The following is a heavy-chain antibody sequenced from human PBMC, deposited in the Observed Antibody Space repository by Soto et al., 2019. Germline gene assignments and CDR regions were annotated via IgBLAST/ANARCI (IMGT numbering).Heavy chain of an antibody. Sequence: QMQVVQSGPAVTKPGTSVKVSCKTSGFMFTSSAVQWVRQARGQRPEWIGWLVVGSGNTHYAQHFQERVTLTRDMSTGTAYMELSSLRSEDTAVYYCAAVPVLRFLKWLPAYFDYWGQGTLVTVSS. CDR3: AAVPVLRFLKWLPAYFDY. J-gene: IGHJ4*02. CDR2: LVVGSGNT. D-gene: IGHD3-3*01. CDR1: GFMFTSSA. V-gene: IGHV1-58*01.